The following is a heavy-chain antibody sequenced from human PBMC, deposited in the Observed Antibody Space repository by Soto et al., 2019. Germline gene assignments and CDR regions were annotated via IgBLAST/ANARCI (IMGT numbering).Heavy chain of an antibody. V-gene: IGHV1-18*01. CDR3: ARAQGSGSYYRSGGGY. CDR2: ISALNGNT. J-gene: IGHJ4*02. CDR1: GYIFTSYG. D-gene: IGHD3-10*01. Sequence: QVQLVQSGAEVKKPGASVKVSCKASGYIFTSYGISWVRQAPGQGREWMGWISALNGNTHYAQKVQGRVTITTDTSTSTAYMELRSLRSDDTAVSYCARAQGSGSYYRSGGGYWGQGTLVTVSP.